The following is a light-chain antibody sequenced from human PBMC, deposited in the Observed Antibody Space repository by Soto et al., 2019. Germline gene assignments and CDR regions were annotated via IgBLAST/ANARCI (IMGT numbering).Light chain of an antibody. J-gene: IGLJ1*01. V-gene: IGLV2-14*01. CDR1: SXDVGGYNY. Sequence: QSVLTQPASVSGSPGQSITISCTGTSXDVGGYNYASWYQQHPGKAPKLMIYEVSNRPSGVSNRFSGSKSGNTASLTISGLQAEDEADYYCSSYTSSSIPYVFGTGTKVTVL. CDR2: EVS. CDR3: SSYTSSSIPYV.